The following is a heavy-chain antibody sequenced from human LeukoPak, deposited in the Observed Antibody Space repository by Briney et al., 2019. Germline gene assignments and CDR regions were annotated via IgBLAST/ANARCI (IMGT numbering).Heavy chain of an antibody. CDR3: ASGPSYSGSNEYFGS. V-gene: IGHV7-4-1*02. CDR1: GYTFSSYT. D-gene: IGHD1-26*01. Sequence: ASVTVSFKASGYTFSSYTMNWVRQAPGQGLEWMGWINTNTGNPTYAQDYTGRFVFSLDTSVSTTYLQISRLKAEDTAVYYCASGPSYSGSNEYFGSWGQGTLVTVSS. CDR2: INTNTGNP. J-gene: IGHJ4*02.